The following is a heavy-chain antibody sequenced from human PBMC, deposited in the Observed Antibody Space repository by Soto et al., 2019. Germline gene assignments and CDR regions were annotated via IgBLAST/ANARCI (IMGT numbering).Heavy chain of an antibody. CDR1: GFTFSSYS. CDR3: AKLNPDDIVVVVDSYFDY. Sequence: EVQLVESGGGLVQPGGSLRLSCAASGFTFSSYSMNWVRQAPGKGLEWVSYISSSSSTIYYADSVKGRFTISRDNAKNSLYLQMNSLRAEDTAVYYCAKLNPDDIVVVVDSYFDYWGQGTLVTVSS. D-gene: IGHD2-15*01. J-gene: IGHJ4*02. CDR2: ISSSSSTI. V-gene: IGHV3-48*01.